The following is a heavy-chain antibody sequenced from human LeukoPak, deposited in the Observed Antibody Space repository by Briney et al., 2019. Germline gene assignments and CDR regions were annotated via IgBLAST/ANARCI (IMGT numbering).Heavy chain of an antibody. CDR1: GNSISSGYY. Sequence: SETLSLTCTVSGNSISSGYYWGWIRQPPGKGLEWIGIIYHTGTTYYNSSLKSRVTISVDTSKNQFSLKLNFVTAADTAVYYCASLRREHFDYWGQGTLVTVSS. CDR3: ASLRREHFDY. D-gene: IGHD1-26*01. CDR2: IYHTGTT. V-gene: IGHV4-38-2*02. J-gene: IGHJ4*02.